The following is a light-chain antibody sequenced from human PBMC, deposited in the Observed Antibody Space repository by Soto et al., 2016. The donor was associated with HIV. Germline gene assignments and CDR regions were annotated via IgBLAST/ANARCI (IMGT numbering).Light chain of an antibody. CDR2: DSS. V-gene: IGKV1-33*01. CDR3: QQYNTPPWT. CDR1: QDIRNY. J-gene: IGKJ1*01. Sequence: DIQMTQSPSSLSASVGDRVTITCQASQDIRNYINWYQQKPGKAPNLLIYDSSTLETGVPSRFSGSGSGTDFTLTISTLQPEDSAIYYCQQYNTPPWTFGQGTKVEI.